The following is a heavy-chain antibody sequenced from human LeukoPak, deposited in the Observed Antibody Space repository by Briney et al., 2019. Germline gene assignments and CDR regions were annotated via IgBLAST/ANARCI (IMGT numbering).Heavy chain of an antibody. CDR3: ATAGGYYFDY. Sequence: ASVTVSCKVSGYTLTELSMHWVRQAPGKGLEWMGGFDPEDGETIYAQKFQGRVTMTEDTPTDTAYMELSSLRSEDTAVYYCATAGGYYFDYWGQGTLVTVSS. CDR1: GYTLTELS. J-gene: IGHJ4*02. V-gene: IGHV1-24*01. CDR2: FDPEDGET. D-gene: IGHD3-10*01.